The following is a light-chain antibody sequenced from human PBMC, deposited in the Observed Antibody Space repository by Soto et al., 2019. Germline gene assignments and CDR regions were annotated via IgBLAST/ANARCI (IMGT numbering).Light chain of an antibody. Sequence: EIVMTQSPATLSVSPGEGVTLSCRASESVSSNLAWYQQKAGQSPRLLIYGASTRATGTPARFSGSGSGTDFTLSISSLQSEDFAVYYCQQNIKWPLTFGVGTEVEIK. CDR2: GAS. CDR1: ESVSSN. J-gene: IGKJ4*01. V-gene: IGKV3-15*01. CDR3: QQNIKWPLT.